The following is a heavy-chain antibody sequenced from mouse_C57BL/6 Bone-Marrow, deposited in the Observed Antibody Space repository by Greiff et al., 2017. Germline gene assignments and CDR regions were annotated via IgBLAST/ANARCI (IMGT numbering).Heavy chain of an antibody. Sequence: QVTLKESGAELARPGASVKLSCKASGYTFTSYGISWVKQRTGQGLEWIGEIYPRSGNTYYNEKFKGKATLTADKSSSTAYMELRSLTSEDSAVYFCARDYYGRGGSYFDVWGTGTTVTVSS. CDR2: IYPRSGNT. CDR3: ARDYYGRGGSYFDV. D-gene: IGHD1-1*01. V-gene: IGHV1-81*01. J-gene: IGHJ1*03. CDR1: GYTFTSYG.